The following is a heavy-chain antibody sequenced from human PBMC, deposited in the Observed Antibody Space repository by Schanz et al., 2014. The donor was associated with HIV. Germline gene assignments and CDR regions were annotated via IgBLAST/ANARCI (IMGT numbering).Heavy chain of an antibody. V-gene: IGHV3-30*03. D-gene: IGHD1-20*01. CDR1: GFNFNSYG. CDR3: ARDYHWNWFDP. J-gene: IGHJ5*02. Sequence: VQLVESGGGLVKPGRSLRLSCVASGFNFNSYGMHWVRQAPGKGLEWVAVTSYDGTKKHYADSVKGRFTISRDNTKNSLYLQMNSLRAEDTAVYYCARDYHWNWFDPWGQGTLVTVSS. CDR2: TSYDGTKK.